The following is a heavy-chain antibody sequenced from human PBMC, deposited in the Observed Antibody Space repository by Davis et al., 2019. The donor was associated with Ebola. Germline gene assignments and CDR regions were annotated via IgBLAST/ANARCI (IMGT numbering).Heavy chain of an antibody. CDR3: ATLIAVPFDY. CDR1: GGSVSSSSHN. D-gene: IGHD6-19*01. Sequence: SETLSLTCTVSGGSVSSSSHNWGWIRQPPGKGLEWIGSMYYTGTSYYNPSLKSRVTMSIDTSKNQFSLKLRSVTAADTAVYYCATLIAVPFDYWGQGTLVTVSS. CDR2: MYYTGTS. V-gene: IGHV4-39*01. J-gene: IGHJ4*02.